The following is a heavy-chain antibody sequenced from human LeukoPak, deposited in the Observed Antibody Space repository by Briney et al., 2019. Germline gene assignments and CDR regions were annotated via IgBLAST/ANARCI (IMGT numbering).Heavy chain of an antibody. V-gene: IGHV4-4*07. Sequence: PSETLSLTCTVSGVSISSYYWSWIRQPAGKGLEWIGRIHTSGSTNYNPSLKSRVTISVDTSKNQFSLKLSSVTAADTAVYYCARHPRGPNYYGSGSYYNWFDPWGQGTLVTVSS. CDR1: GVSISSYY. CDR2: IHTSGST. D-gene: IGHD3-10*01. CDR3: ARHPRGPNYYGSGSYYNWFDP. J-gene: IGHJ5*02.